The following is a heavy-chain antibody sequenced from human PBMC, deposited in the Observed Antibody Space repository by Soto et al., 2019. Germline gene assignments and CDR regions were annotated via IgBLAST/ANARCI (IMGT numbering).Heavy chain of an antibody. J-gene: IGHJ4*02. CDR1: GFTFNIYS. CDR3: ARSVAGHFAY. Sequence: EVQLVESGGGLVRPGGSLRLSCAASGFTFNIYSMNWVRQPPGKGLEWVSYITSDTATIHYADSVRGRFIISRDNAENSLFLQMNCLRVEDTGTYYWARSVAGHFAYWGQGALVTVSS. D-gene: IGHD6-19*01. CDR2: ITSDTATI. V-gene: IGHV3-48*01.